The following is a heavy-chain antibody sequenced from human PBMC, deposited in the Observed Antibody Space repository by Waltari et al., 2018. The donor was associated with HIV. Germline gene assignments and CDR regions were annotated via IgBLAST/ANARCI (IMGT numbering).Heavy chain of an antibody. CDR1: GFTIGDYA. Sequence: EVQLVESGGGLVQPGRSLRLSCTTSGFTIGDYAMGWFRQAPGKGVEGIGFIRSKVAGGTTEYAASVKGRFTISRDDSNSIVFLQMDSLKTEDTAMYYCSRDNPQWDYWGQGTLVTVSS. D-gene: IGHD2-8*01. CDR2: IRSKVAGGTT. V-gene: IGHV3-49*03. CDR3: SRDNPQWDY. J-gene: IGHJ4*02.